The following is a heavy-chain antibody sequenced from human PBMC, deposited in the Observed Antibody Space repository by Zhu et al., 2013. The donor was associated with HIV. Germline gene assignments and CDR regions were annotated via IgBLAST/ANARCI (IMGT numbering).Heavy chain of an antibody. CDR3: ARDSKMLRDLYSRPSDY. J-gene: IGHJ4*02. CDR2: ISAYNGNT. V-gene: IGHV1-18*01. CDR1: GYTFTSYG. Sequence: QVQLVQSGAEVKKPGASVKVSCKASGYTFTSYGISWVRQAPGQGLEWMGWISAYNGNTNYAQKLQGRVTMTTDTSTSTAYMELRSLRSDDTAVYYCARDSKMLRDLYSRPSDYWGQGTLVTVSS. D-gene: IGHD2-21*01.